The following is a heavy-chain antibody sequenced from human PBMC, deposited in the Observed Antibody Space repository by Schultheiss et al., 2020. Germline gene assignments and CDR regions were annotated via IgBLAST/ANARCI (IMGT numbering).Heavy chain of an antibody. Sequence: SETLSLTCTVSGGSISSGGYYWSWIRQHPGKGLEWIGYIYYSGSTYYNPSLKSRVTISVDTSKNQFSLKLSSVTAADTAVYYCAGGGGPITYYDILTGWLLGAFDIWGQGTMVTVSS. J-gene: IGHJ3*02. V-gene: IGHV4-30-4*01. CDR1: GGSISSGGYY. D-gene: IGHD3-9*01. CDR2: IYYSGST. CDR3: AGGGGPITYYDILTGWLLGAFDI.